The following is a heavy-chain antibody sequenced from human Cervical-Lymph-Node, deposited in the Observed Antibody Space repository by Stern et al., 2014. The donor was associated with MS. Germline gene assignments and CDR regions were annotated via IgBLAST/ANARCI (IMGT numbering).Heavy chain of an antibody. Sequence: EMQLVESGGDLGQPGGSLRLSCAASGFSFRDYSMSWVRQAPGKGLEWLSFISNTGTAIYYADSVRGRFTISRDMARNSLYLQMNSLRDDDTGVYYCARTWRENTFDSWGQGTLVTVSS. J-gene: IGHJ4*02. D-gene: IGHD5-24*01. CDR1: GFSFRDYS. CDR3: ARTWRENTFDS. CDR2: ISNTGTAI. V-gene: IGHV3-48*02.